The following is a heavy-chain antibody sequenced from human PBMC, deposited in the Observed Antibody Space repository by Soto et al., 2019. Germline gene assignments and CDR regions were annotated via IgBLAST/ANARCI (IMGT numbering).Heavy chain of an antibody. D-gene: IGHD2-8*02. Sequence: GGSLRLSCAASRFTFSSYWMSWVRQAPGKGLEWVANIKQDGSEKYYVDSVKGRFTISRDNAKNSLYLQMNSLRAEDTAVYYCARGTGYTHDAFDIWGQGTMVTVSS. J-gene: IGHJ3*02. CDR2: IKQDGSEK. V-gene: IGHV3-7*03. CDR1: RFTFSSYW. CDR3: ARGTGYTHDAFDI.